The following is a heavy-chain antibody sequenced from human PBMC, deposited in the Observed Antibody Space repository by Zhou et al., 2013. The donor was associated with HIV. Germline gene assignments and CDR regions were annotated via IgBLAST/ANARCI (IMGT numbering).Heavy chain of an antibody. J-gene: IGHJ3*01. D-gene: IGHD1-26*01. CDR3: ARVKVGDAVVFDV. Sequence: QAQLVQSGAEMKKPGASVRVSCKASGYRFTDYAVHWVRQAPGQRLEWLGWINAGSGNTQYSENFKDRVTLARDTSATTAYMDLGSLQSDDTGVYFCARVKVGDAVVFDVWGQGTMVTVSS. CDR2: INAGSGNT. V-gene: IGHV1-3*01. CDR1: GYRFTDYA.